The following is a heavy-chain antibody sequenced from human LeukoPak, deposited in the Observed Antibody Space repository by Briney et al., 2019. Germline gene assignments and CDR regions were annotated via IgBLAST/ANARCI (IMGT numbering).Heavy chain of an antibody. Sequence: ASVKVSCKASGYNFFSYGITWVRQAPGQGLEWRGWVSAYADNTNYVQKFQGRVTMTTDTSTSTAYMELRSLRSDDTAVYYCARDSIASHGFVSWGQGTLVTVSS. D-gene: IGHD6-6*01. J-gene: IGHJ4*02. CDR2: VSAYADNT. CDR1: GYNFFSYG. CDR3: ARDSIASHGFVS. V-gene: IGHV1-18*01.